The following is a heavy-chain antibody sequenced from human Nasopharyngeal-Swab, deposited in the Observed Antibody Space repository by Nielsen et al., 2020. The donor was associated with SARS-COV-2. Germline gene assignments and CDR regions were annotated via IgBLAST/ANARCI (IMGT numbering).Heavy chain of an antibody. Sequence: GESLKISSAASGFTFSSYSMNWVRQAPGKGLEWVSYISSSSSTIYYADSVKGRFTISRDNAKNSLYLQMNSLRAEDTAVYYCARAKYGDPYYYYYYMDVWGKGTTVTVSS. V-gene: IGHV3-48*04. J-gene: IGHJ6*03. CDR1: GFTFSSYS. CDR3: ARAKYGDPYYYYYYMDV. CDR2: ISSSSSTI. D-gene: IGHD4-17*01.